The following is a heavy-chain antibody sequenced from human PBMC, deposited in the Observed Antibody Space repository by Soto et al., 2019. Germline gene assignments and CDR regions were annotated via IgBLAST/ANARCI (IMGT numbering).Heavy chain of an antibody. J-gene: IGHJ6*02. CDR1: GFDFSRHG. Sequence: PEAPLRLSCTASGFDFSRHGMHWVRQAPGRGLELLAVISYDGNNKDYPDSVEGRLTISRDNSSNTLDLQMNSLRVDDTAVYYWAKGGVNGYQTPHYYDYGLDVWGHGTKVTVYS. V-gene: IGHV3-30*18. CDR2: ISYDGNNK. D-gene: IGHD3-3*01. CDR3: AKGGVNGYQTPHYYDYGLDV.